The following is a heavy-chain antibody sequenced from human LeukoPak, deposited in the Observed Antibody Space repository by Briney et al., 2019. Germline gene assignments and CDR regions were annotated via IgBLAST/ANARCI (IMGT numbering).Heavy chain of an antibody. D-gene: IGHD1-26*01. Sequence: GGSLRLSCAASGFTVSSNYMSWVRQAPGKGLEWVSVIYSGGSTYYADSVKGRFTISRDNSKNTLYLQMNSLRAEDTAVYYCASHDWASGSYNDYWGQGTLVTVSS. J-gene: IGHJ4*02. CDR1: GFTVSSNY. CDR3: ASHDWASGSYNDY. CDR2: IYSGGST. V-gene: IGHV3-53*01.